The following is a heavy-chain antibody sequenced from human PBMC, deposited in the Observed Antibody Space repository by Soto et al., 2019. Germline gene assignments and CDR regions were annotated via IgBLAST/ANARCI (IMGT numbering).Heavy chain of an antibody. CDR3: ARGGHIAVVTASFDY. V-gene: IGHV1-46*02. Sequence: QVQLVQSGAEVKKPGASVKVSCKPSGYTLNTYYLHWVRQAPGQGLEWMGIIHPSGGGSTYAQKFLVRVIMTSDTSTSAVFMELSSLRSADTAVYYCARGGHIAVVTASFDYWGQGTLVAVSS. J-gene: IGHJ4*02. CDR1: GYTLNTYY. CDR2: IHPSGGGS. D-gene: IGHD2-21*02.